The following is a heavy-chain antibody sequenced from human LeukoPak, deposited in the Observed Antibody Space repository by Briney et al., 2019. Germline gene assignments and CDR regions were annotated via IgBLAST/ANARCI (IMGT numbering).Heavy chain of an antibody. V-gene: IGHV1-2*02. CDR3: ASGLIRRYYDSSGYQRSFPPYYYYYMDV. CDR1: GYTFTGYY. CDR2: INPNSGGT. D-gene: IGHD3-22*01. J-gene: IGHJ6*03. Sequence: ASLKVSCKTSGYTFTGYYMHWVRQAPGQGLEWMGWINPNSGGTNYAQKFQGRVTMTRDTSISTAYMELSRLRSDDTAVYYCASGLIRRYYDSSGYQRSFPPYYYYYMDVWGKGTTVTISS.